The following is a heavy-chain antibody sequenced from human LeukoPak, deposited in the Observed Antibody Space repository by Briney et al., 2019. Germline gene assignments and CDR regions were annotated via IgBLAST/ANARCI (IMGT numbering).Heavy chain of an antibody. V-gene: IGHV1-18*01. D-gene: IGHD1-26*01. J-gene: IGHJ6*03. Sequence: ASVKVSCKASGYTFTSYGITWVPQAPGQGLEWMGWISTHNGNTNYAQKLQGRVTMTTDTSTSTAYMELRSLRSDDTAVYYCATMGGSYYYFYMDVWGKGTTVTVSS. CDR1: GYTFTSYG. CDR2: ISTHNGNT. CDR3: ATMGGSYYYFYMDV.